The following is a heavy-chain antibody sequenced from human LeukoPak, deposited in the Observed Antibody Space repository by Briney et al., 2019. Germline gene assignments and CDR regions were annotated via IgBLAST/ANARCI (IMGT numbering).Heavy chain of an antibody. J-gene: IGHJ2*01. CDR3: TTETNWYFDL. CDR1: GFTFTNAW. D-gene: IGHD1-1*01. V-gene: IGHV3-15*01. Sequence: PGGSLRLSCAASGFTFTNAWMSWVRQAPGKGLEWIVRIKSKTDGGTTDYAAPVNGRFTISRDDSENTLYLQMNSLKTEDTAVYFCTTETNWYFDLWGRGTLVTVSS. CDR2: IKSKTDGGTT.